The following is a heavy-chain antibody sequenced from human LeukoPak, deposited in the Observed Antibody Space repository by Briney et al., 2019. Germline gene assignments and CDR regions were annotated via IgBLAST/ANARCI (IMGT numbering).Heavy chain of an antibody. J-gene: IGHJ4*02. CDR2: ISSSSSYI. CDR1: GFTFSSYS. V-gene: IGHV3-21*01. CDR3: ARGELELPIDY. Sequence: GGPLRLSCAASGFTFSSYSMNWVRQAPGKGLEWVSSISSSSSYIYYADSVKGRFTISRDNAKNSLYLQMNSLRAEDTAVYYCARGELELPIDYWGQGTLVTVSS. D-gene: IGHD1-7*01.